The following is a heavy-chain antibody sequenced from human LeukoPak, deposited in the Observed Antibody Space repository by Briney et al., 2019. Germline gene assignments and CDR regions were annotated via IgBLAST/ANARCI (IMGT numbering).Heavy chain of an antibody. D-gene: IGHD3-10*01. J-gene: IGHJ6*03. CDR1: GYSFTNYW. CDR3: ARQERRFMRQRGYYFHIDV. CDR2: IYPGDSDA. V-gene: IGHV5-51*01. Sequence: GESLKISCKGSGYSFTNYWIGWVRQMPGKGLKWMGTIYPGDSDARYSPSFQGQVTISADKSISTAYLQWSSLKASDTAMYYCARQERRFMRQRGYYFHIDVWGKGTTVIVSS.